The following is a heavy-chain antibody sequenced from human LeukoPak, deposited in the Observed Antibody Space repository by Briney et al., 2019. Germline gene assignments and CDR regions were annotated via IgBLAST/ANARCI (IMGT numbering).Heavy chain of an antibody. CDR3: APFPHDYGDIDY. CDR2: IYFSGST. V-gene: IGHV4-39*01. CDR1: GGSISSSGYY. J-gene: IGHJ4*02. D-gene: IGHD4-17*01. Sequence: SETLSLTCTVSGGSISSSGYYWGWIRQPPGKGLEWIGSIYFSGSTHYNPSLRSRVTISVDTSKNQFSLKVSSVTAADTAVYYCAPFPHDYGDIDYWGQGALVTVSS.